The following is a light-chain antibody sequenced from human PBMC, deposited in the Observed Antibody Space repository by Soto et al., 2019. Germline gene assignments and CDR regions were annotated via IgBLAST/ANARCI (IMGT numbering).Light chain of an antibody. V-gene: IGKV3-20*01. CDR2: GAS. Sequence: EILLTQSPDTLSLSPGERATLSCRAAQSVGTRLAWYQHKTGQAPRLLISGASSRATGIPDRFTGSGSETSFTLTISRLEPGDFAVYYCQHFGGTTFTFGQGTRLEI. CDR3: QHFGGTTFT. CDR1: QSVGTR. J-gene: IGKJ5*01.